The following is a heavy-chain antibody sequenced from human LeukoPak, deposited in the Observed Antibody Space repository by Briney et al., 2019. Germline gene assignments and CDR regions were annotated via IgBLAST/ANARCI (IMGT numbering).Heavy chain of an antibody. J-gene: IGHJ4*02. CDR1: GFTFSSNG. D-gene: IGHD6-19*01. CDR2: ISGGGGGRT. Sequence: PGGSLRLSCAASGFTFSSNGMTWVRQAPGKGLEWVSDISGGGGGRTQFADSVKGRFTISRDNSNNMLYLQMNSLRAEDTAIYYCVKARGGSGWFLEHWGQGTLVTVSS. V-gene: IGHV3-23*01. CDR3: VKARGGSGWFLEH.